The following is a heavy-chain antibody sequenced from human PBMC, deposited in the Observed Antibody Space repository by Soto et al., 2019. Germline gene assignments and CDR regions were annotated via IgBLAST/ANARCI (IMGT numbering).Heavy chain of an antibody. CDR2: ISYDGSNK. CDR1: GFTFSSYG. V-gene: IGHV3-30*18. CDR3: AKDLHSTPGDY. J-gene: IGHJ4*02. Sequence: QVQLVESGGGVVQPGRSLRLSCAASGFTFSSYGMHWVRQAPGKGLEWVAVISYDGSNKYYADSVKGRFTISRDNSKNTLYLQMNSLRAEDTAVYYCAKDLHSTPGDYWGQGTLVTVSS. D-gene: IGHD4-4*01.